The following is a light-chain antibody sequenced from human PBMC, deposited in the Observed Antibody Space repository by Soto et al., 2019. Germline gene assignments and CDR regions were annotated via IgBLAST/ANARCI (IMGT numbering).Light chain of an antibody. Sequence: VVTQSPATLSVFPGETATLSCRASQSVSSDLAWYQQRPGQAPRLLIYGASTRATGIPARFRGSGSGTEFRLPISSIQYEDFETYYCQQYNTWHPKVSFGRGTKVEIK. J-gene: IGKJ1*01. CDR2: GAS. CDR1: QSVSSD. V-gene: IGKV3-15*01. CDR3: QQYNTWHPKVS.